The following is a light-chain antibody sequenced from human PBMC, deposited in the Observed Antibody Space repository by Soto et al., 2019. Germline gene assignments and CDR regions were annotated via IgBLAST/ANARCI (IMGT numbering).Light chain of an antibody. V-gene: IGKV3-20*01. Sequence: ENVLTQSPGTLSLSPGERATLSCRASQSVGSYLGWYQKKPGQAPRLLIYGASNRATGIPDRFGGSGSGTDFTLTISRLEPEDFAVYYCQHYGGPPPWTFGQGTKVEIK. CDR1: QSVGSY. CDR3: QHYGGPPPWT. J-gene: IGKJ1*01. CDR2: GAS.